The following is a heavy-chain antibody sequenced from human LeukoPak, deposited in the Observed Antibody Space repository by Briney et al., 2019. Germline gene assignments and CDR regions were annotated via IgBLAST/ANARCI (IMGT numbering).Heavy chain of an antibody. CDR3: ARDRYYYGSSGYYPFDY. CDR1: GYTFTGYY. V-gene: IGHV1-2*02. D-gene: IGHD3-22*01. CDR2: INPNSGGI. Sequence: GASVKVSCKASGYTFTGYYMHWVRQAPGQGLEWMGWINPNSGGINYAQKFQGRVTITRDTSASTAYMELSSLRSEDTAVYYCARDRYYYGSSGYYPFDYWGQGTLVTVSS. J-gene: IGHJ4*02.